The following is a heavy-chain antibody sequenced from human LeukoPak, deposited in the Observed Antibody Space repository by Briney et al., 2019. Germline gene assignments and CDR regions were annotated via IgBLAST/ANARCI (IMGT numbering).Heavy chain of an antibody. CDR3: AKGVKYYDSSGYSLDAFDI. CDR2: ISYDGSNK. J-gene: IGHJ3*02. V-gene: IGHV3-30*18. CDR1: GFTFSSYG. D-gene: IGHD3-22*01. Sequence: GGSLRLSCAASGFTFSSYGMHWVRQAPGKGLEWVAVISYDGSNKYYADSVKGRFTISRDNSKNTLYLQMNSLRAEDTAVYYCAKGVKYYDSSGYSLDAFDIWGQRTMVTVSS.